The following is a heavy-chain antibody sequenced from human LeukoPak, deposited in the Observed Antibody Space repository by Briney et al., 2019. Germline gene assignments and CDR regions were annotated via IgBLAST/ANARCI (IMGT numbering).Heavy chain of an antibody. CDR3: AKDRRRDDSSSWYGGFDI. D-gene: IGHD6-13*01. J-gene: IGHJ3*02. V-gene: IGHV3-23*01. Sequence: GGSLRLSCVASGFTFSSYAMSWVRQAPGKGLEWVSAISGSGGSTYYADSVKGRFTISRDNSKNTLYLQMNSLRAEDTAVYYCAKDRRRDDSSSWYGGFDIWGQGTMDTVSS. CDR1: GFTFSSYA. CDR2: ISGSGGST.